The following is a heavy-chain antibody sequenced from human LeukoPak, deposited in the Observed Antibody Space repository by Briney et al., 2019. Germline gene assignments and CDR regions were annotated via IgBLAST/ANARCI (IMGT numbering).Heavy chain of an antibody. J-gene: IGHJ5*02. CDR3: ARDPVVDTAMVSWFDP. Sequence: SGGSLRLSCAASGFTFSSYSMNWVRQAPGKGLEWVSSISSSGSYIYYADSVKGRFTISRDNAKNSLYLQMNSLRAEDTAVYYCARDPVVDTAMVSWFDPWGQGTLVTVSS. CDR2: ISSSGSYI. CDR1: GFTFSSYS. V-gene: IGHV3-21*01. D-gene: IGHD5-18*01.